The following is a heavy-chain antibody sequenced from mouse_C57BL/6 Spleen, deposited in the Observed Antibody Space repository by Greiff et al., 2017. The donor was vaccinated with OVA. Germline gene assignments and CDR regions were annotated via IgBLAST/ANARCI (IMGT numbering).Heavy chain of an antibody. CDR1: GYTFTSYW. D-gene: IGHD4-1*01. CDR2: IDPSDSYT. CDR3: ARTGTGTAPDY. V-gene: IGHV1-69*01. J-gene: IGHJ2*01. Sequence: QVQLQQPGAELVMPGASVKLSCKASGYTFTSYWMHWVKQRPGQGLEWIGEIDPSDSYTNYNQKFKGKSTLTVDKSSSTAYMQLSSLTSEDSAVYYCARTGTGTAPDYWGQGTTLTVSS.